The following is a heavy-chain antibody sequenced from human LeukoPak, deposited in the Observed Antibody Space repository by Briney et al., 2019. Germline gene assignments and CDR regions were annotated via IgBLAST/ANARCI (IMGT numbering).Heavy chain of an antibody. D-gene: IGHD6-6*01. V-gene: IGHV1-2*02. CDR1: GYTFTGYY. Sequence: GASVKVSCKASGYTFTGYYMRWVRQAPGQGLEWMGWINPNSGGTNYAQKFQGRVTMTRDTSISTAYMELSRLRSDDTAVYYCARGLNVQLARGGDYWGQGTLVTVSS. CDR2: INPNSGGT. J-gene: IGHJ4*02. CDR3: ARGLNVQLARGGDY.